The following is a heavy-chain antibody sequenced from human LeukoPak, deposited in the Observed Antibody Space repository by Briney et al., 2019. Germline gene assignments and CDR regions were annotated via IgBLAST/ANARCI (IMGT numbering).Heavy chain of an antibody. Sequence: SQTLSLTCAISGDSVSSNSAAWNWIRQSPSRGLEWLGRTYYRSKWYNDYAVSVKSRITINPDTSKNQFSLKLSSVTAADTAVYYCARVGYYYDSSVPGDYWGQGTLVTVSS. V-gene: IGHV6-1*01. D-gene: IGHD3-22*01. J-gene: IGHJ4*02. CDR1: GDSVSSNSAA. CDR3: ARVGYYYDSSVPGDY. CDR2: TYYRSKWYN.